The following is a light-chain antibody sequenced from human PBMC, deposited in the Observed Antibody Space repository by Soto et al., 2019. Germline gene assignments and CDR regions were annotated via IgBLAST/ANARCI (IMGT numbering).Light chain of an antibody. J-gene: IGKJ4*01. V-gene: IGKV3-15*01. CDR2: GAS. CDR1: QSVSGN. CDR3: QQYNDGSPLT. Sequence: EIVMTQSPATLSVSPGERATLSCRASQSVSGNLAWYQQKPGQAPRLLIYGASTRATGIPVRFSGSGSGTEFNLTIPRLKSEDFAFCYCQQYNDGSPLTCGGGTNVEIK.